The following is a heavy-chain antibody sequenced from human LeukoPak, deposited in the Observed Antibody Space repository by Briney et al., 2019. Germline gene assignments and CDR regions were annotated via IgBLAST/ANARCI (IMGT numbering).Heavy chain of an antibody. Sequence: GGSLRLSCAASGFTFSSYGMHWVRQAPGKGLEWVAFIRYDGSNKYCADSVKGRFTISRDNSKNTLYLQMNSLRAEDTALYYCAKDIFTMVRGVVDYWGQGTLVTVSS. CDR1: GFTFSSYG. CDR3: AKDIFTMVRGVVDY. CDR2: IRYDGSNK. D-gene: IGHD3-10*01. J-gene: IGHJ4*02. V-gene: IGHV3-30*02.